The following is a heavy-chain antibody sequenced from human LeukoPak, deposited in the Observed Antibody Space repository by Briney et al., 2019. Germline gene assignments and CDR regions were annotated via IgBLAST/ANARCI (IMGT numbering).Heavy chain of an antibody. Sequence: PGGSLRLSCVASGYTFSSFIINWVRQAPGKGLEWVSSISVRSNYIYYADSVRGRFSISRDDARNSLYLQMDSLRGDDTAVYYCVRLRRNYDSSGYYYYDYWGQGTLVTVSS. CDR1: GYTFSSFI. D-gene: IGHD3-22*01. CDR3: VRLRRNYDSSGYYYYDY. J-gene: IGHJ4*02. V-gene: IGHV3-21*01. CDR2: ISVRSNYI.